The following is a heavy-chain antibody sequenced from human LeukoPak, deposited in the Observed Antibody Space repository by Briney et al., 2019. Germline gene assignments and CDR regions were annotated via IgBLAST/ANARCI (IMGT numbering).Heavy chain of an antibody. CDR3: AGGGTYGAFDL. J-gene: IGHJ3*01. CDR1: GGPIGSYY. D-gene: IGHD1-26*01. V-gene: IGHV4-59*08. CDR2: IYYSGST. Sequence: SETLSLTCTVSGGPIGSYYWSWIRQPPGKGLEWIGYIYYSGSTNYNPSLKSRVTMSVDTSKKQFSLELTSVTAADTAVFYCAGGGTYGAFDLWGQGTMVTVSS.